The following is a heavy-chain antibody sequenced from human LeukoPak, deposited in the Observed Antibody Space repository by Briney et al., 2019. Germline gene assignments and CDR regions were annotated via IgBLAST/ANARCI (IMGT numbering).Heavy chain of an antibody. J-gene: IGHJ5*02. CDR2: IYYSGST. V-gene: IGHV4-31*03. CDR1: GGSISSGGYY. Sequence: SQTLSLTCTVSGGSISSGGYYWSWIRQHPGKGLEWIGYIYYSGSTYYNPSLKSRVTISVDTSKNQFSLKLSSVTAADTAVYYCASDKEGDGFLFDPWGQGTLVTVSS. CDR3: ASDKEGDGFLFDP. D-gene: IGHD3-3*01.